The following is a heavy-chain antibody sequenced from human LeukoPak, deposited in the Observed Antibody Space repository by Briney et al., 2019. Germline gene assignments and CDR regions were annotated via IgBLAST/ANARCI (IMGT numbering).Heavy chain of an antibody. V-gene: IGHV4-61*02. Sequence: SETLSLTCTVSGGSISSGSYYWRWIRQPAGKGLEWIGRIYTSGSTNYNPSLKSRVTISVDTSKNQFSLKLSSVTAADTAVYYCARRTRGGYYMDVWGKGTTVTVSS. CDR3: ARRTRGGYYMDV. J-gene: IGHJ6*03. D-gene: IGHD1-14*01. CDR1: GGSISSGSYY. CDR2: IYTSGST.